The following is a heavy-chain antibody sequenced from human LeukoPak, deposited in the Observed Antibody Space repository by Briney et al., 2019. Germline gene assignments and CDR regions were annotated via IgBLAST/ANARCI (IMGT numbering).Heavy chain of an antibody. CDR1: GFSFSTCW. CDR3: ARGDGTFWGLSF. CDR2: INPDGRTT. V-gene: IGHV3-74*01. Sequence: GGSLRLSCAASGFSFSTCWMHWVRQDEGKGLMWVSRINPDGRTTDYADSGKGRFSISRDNAKRTLYLEMNSLRAEDTAVYYCARGDGTFWGLSFWGQGTLVTVSS. D-gene: IGHD5-24*01. J-gene: IGHJ4*02.